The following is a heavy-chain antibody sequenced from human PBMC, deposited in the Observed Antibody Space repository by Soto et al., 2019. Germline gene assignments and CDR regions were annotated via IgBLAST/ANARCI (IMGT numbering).Heavy chain of an antibody. CDR3: ARFPQPCCCGGSCPDY. CDR2: ISSSSSYI. Sequence: GSSLRLSWAASGFTFSSYRMNWVRQSPGKGLEWVSSISSSSSYIYYADSVKGRFTISRDNAKNSLYLQMNSLRAEDTAVYYCARFPQPCCCGGSCPDYWGQGTLVTVSS. J-gene: IGHJ4*02. CDR1: GFTFSSYR. D-gene: IGHD2-15*01. V-gene: IGHV3-21*01.